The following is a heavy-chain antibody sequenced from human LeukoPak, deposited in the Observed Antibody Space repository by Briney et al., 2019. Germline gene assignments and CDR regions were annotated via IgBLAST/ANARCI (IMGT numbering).Heavy chain of an antibody. CDR2: INPNSGGT. CDR3: ASGIDYYDSSGYPFDY. V-gene: IGHV1-2*02. J-gene: IGHJ4*02. Sequence: ASVKVSCKAAGYSFIGYYIHWVRQAPGQGLEWMGWINPNSGGTNYAQKFQGRVTMTRDTSISTAYMELSRLRSDDTAVYYCASGIDYYDSSGYPFDYWGQGTLVTVSS. CDR1: GYSFIGYY. D-gene: IGHD3-22*01.